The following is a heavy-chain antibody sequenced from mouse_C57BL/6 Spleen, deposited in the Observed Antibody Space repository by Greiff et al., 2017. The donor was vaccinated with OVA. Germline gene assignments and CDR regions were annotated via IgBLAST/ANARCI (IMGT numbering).Heavy chain of an antibody. J-gene: IGHJ4*01. Sequence: VKLVESGPGLVAPSQSLYISCTVSGFSLTSYGVDWVLQTPGKGLEWLGVIWGGGSTNYNSALMSRLSISKANSKSQVFLKMNSLQTDDTAMYYCAKHSNWQGAMDYWGQGTSVTVSS. V-gene: IGHV2-9*01. CDR2: IWGGGST. CDR1: GFSLTSYG. CDR3: AKHSNWQGAMDY. D-gene: IGHD4-1*01.